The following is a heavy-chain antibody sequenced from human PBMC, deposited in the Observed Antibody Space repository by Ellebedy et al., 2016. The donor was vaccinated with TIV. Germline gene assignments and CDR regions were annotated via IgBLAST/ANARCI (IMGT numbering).Heavy chain of an antibody. V-gene: IGHV3-7*01. J-gene: IGHJ4*02. CDR1: GFTFSGYA. Sequence: GESLKISXAASGFTFSGYAMTWVRQAPGKGLEWVANIKQDGSEKYYVDSVKGRFTISRDNAKNSLYLQMNSLRAEDTAVYYCARDLSGYDYRALFDYWGQGTLVTVSS. CDR3: ARDLSGYDYRALFDY. D-gene: IGHD5-12*01. CDR2: IKQDGSEK.